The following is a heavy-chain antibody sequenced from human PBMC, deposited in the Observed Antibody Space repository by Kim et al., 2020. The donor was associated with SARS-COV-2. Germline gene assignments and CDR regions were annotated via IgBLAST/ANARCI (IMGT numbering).Heavy chain of an antibody. D-gene: IGHD3-9*01. CDR1: GFTFSSYA. Sequence: GGSLRLSCAASGFTFSSYAMHWVRQAPGKGLEWVAVISYDGSNKYYADSVKGRFTISRDNSKNTLYLQMNSLRAEDTAVYYCARVVLTGYYQGLSYYYGMDVWGQGTTVTVSS. J-gene: IGHJ6*02. V-gene: IGHV3-30*04. CDR2: ISYDGSNK. CDR3: ARVVLTGYYQGLSYYYGMDV.